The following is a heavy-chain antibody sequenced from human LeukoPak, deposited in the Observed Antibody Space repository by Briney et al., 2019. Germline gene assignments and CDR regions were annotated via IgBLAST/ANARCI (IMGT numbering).Heavy chain of an antibody. CDR2: ISGSGGST. CDR3: AKELNSYGLGFDY. V-gene: IGHV3-23*01. Sequence: GGSLRLSCAASGFTFSSYAMSWVRQAPGKGLEWGSAISGSGGSTYYADSVKGRFTISRDNSKNTLYLQMNSLRAEDKDVYYCAKELNSYGLGFDYWGQGTLVTVSS. J-gene: IGHJ4*02. D-gene: IGHD5-18*01. CDR1: GFTFSSYA.